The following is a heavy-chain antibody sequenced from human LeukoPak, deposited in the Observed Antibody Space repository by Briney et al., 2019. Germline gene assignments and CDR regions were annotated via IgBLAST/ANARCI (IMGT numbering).Heavy chain of an antibody. D-gene: IGHD1-26*01. V-gene: IGHV3-9*03. CDR1: GFTFDDYA. J-gene: IGHJ4*02. Sequence: GRSLRLSCAASGFTFDDYAMHWVRQAPGKGLEWVSGISWNSGSIGYADSVKGRFTISRDNAKNSLYLQMNSLRAEDMALYYCAKGISRGGYWRYFDYWGQGTLVTVSS. CDR2: ISWNSGSI. CDR3: AKGISRGGYWRYFDY.